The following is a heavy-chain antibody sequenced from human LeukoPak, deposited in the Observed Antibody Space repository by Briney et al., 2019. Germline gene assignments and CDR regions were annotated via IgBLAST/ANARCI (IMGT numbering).Heavy chain of an antibody. J-gene: IGHJ4*02. CDR1: GGTFRSYA. Sequence: ASVKVSCKASGGTFRSYAISWVRQAPGQGLEWMGGIIPIFGTANYAQKFQGRVTITTDESTSTAYMELSSLRSEDTAVYYCARDGVRLTAVAAPWYFDYWGQGTLVTVSS. V-gene: IGHV1-69*05. CDR2: IIPIFGTA. D-gene: IGHD6-19*01. CDR3: ARDGVRLTAVAAPWYFDY.